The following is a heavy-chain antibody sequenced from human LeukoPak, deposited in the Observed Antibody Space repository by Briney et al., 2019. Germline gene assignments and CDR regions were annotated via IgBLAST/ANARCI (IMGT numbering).Heavy chain of an antibody. CDR3: AKCYTWSRSFAP. CDR1: GASISNSSFY. V-gene: IGHV4-39*01. D-gene: IGHD2-2*02. CDR2: IYYGGGA. J-gene: IGHJ5*02. Sequence: SETLSLTCTVSGASISNSSFYWGWIRQPPGKGLEWIGSIYYGGGAYYNPSLKSRVTISVDTSKNQFFLNLSSVTAADTALYYCAKCYTWSRSFAPWGQGTLVTVSS.